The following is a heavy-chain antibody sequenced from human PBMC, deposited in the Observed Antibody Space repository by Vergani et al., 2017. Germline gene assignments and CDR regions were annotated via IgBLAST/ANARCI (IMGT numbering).Heavy chain of an antibody. D-gene: IGHD3-22*01. J-gene: IGHJ4*02. V-gene: IGHV4-38-2*01. CDR3: ARGSWYYYDSSGYPDY. Sequence: QVQLQESGPGLVKPSETLSLTCAVSGYSISSGYYWGWIRQPPGKGLEWIGSIYLSGSTYYNPSLKSRVTISVDTSKNQFSLKLSSVTAADTAVYYCARGSWYYYDSSGYPDYWGQGTLVTVSS. CDR1: GYSISSGYY. CDR2: IYLSGST.